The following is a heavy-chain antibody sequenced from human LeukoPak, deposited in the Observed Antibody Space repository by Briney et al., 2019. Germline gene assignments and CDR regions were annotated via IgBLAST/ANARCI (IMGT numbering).Heavy chain of an antibody. CDR2: ISSSGSTK. CDR3: ARSVYYADY. Sequence: GGSLRLSCAASGFSFSSYSMNWVRQASGKGLEWVSFISSSGSTKSYADSVKGRFTISRDNAKNSLYLQMNSLRDEDTAVYYCARSVYYADYWGQGTLVTVSS. J-gene: IGHJ4*02. V-gene: IGHV3-48*02. D-gene: IGHD3-22*01. CDR1: GFSFSSYS.